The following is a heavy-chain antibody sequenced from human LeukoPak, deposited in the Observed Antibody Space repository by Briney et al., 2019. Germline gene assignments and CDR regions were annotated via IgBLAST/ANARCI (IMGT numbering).Heavy chain of an antibody. CDR1: GFTFSNYG. J-gene: IGHJ4*02. V-gene: IGHV3-30*02. Sequence: GGSLRLSCAASGFTFSNYGMHWVRQAPGKGLEWVAFVRYDGRNKYYADSMKGRFIISRDNSKNTLNLQMNSLRAEDTAVYYCAKDLLGYSYEYTLDYWGQGTLVTVS. CDR2: VRYDGRNK. D-gene: IGHD5-18*01. CDR3: AKDLLGYSYEYTLDY.